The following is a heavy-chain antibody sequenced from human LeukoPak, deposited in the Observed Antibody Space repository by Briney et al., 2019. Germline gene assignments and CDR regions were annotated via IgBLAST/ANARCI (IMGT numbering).Heavy chain of an antibody. D-gene: IGHD6-6*01. V-gene: IGHV3-23*01. Sequence: GGSLRLSCAASGFTFSSYAMIWVRQAPGKGLEWVSAISGSGGSTYYADSVKGRFTISRDNSKNTLYLQMNSLRAEDTAVYYCAAHEYSSSSGFDYWGQGTLVTVSS. CDR1: GFTFSSYA. CDR2: ISGSGGST. J-gene: IGHJ4*02. CDR3: AAHEYSSSSGFDY.